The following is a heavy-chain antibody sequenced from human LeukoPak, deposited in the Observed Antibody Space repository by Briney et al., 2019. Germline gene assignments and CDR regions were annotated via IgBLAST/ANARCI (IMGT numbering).Heavy chain of an antibody. CDR3: AREELGSSLGFDP. J-gene: IGHJ5*02. CDR2: ISFDGSNK. D-gene: IGHD3-16*01. Sequence: GGSLRLSCVVSGFTLSSDWMSWVRQPPGKGLEWVAVISFDGSNKYYADSVKGRFTISRDNSKNTLYLQMNSLRAEDTAVYYCAREELGSSLGFDPWGQGTLVTVSS. CDR1: GFTLSSDW. V-gene: IGHV3-30-3*01.